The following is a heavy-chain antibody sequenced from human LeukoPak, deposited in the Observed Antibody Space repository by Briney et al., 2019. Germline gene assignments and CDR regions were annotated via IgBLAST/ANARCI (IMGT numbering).Heavy chain of an antibody. J-gene: IGHJ6*03. D-gene: IGHD3-22*01. Sequence: GESLKISCKGSGYSFTSYWIGWVRQMPGKGLEWMGIIYPGDSDTRYSPSFQGQVTISADKSISTAYLQWSSLKASDTAMYYCARRASGGGGYSHYYYYYYMDVWGKGTTVTVSS. CDR2: IYPGDSDT. CDR3: ARRASGGGGYSHYYYYYYMDV. CDR1: GYSFTSYW. V-gene: IGHV5-51*01.